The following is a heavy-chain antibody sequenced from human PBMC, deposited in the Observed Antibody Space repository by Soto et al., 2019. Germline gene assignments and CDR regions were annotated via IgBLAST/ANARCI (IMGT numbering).Heavy chain of an antibody. CDR3: ARDLPTSSPIPYYYYYGMDV. J-gene: IGHJ6*02. CDR2: IYSGGST. D-gene: IGHD6-13*01. Sequence: GGSLRLSCAASGFTVSSNYMSWVRQAPGKGLEWVSVIYSGGSTYYADSVKGRFTISRDNSKNTLYLQMNSLRAEDTAVYYCARDLPTSSPIPYYYYYGMDVWGQGTTVTVSS. CDR1: GFTVSSNY. V-gene: IGHV3-66*01.